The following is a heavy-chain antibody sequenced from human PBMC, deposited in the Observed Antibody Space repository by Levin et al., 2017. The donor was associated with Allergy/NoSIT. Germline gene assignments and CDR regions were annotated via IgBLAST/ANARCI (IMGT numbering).Heavy chain of an antibody. V-gene: IGHV4-39*01. CDR1: GGSISSSSYY. CDR3: ARHGPDSYGDYSLYYFDY. Sequence: SETLSLTCTVSGGSISSSSYYWGWIRQPPGKGLEWIGSIYYSGSTYYNPSLKSRVTISVDTSKNQFSLKLSSVTAADTAVYYCARHGPDSYGDYSLYYFDYWGQGTLVTVSS. D-gene: IGHD4-17*01. CDR2: IYYSGST. J-gene: IGHJ4*02.